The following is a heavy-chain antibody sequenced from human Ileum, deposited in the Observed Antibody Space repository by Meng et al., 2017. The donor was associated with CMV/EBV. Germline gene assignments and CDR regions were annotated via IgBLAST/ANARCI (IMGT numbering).Heavy chain of an antibody. CDR1: GFIFSNYY. V-gene: IGHV3-11*05. CDR2: ISSSSSYT. Sequence: LLWSGVVLVKPGGSLRLSCAASGFIFSNYYMSWIRQAPGKGLEWVSYISSSSSYTNYADSVRGRFTMSRDNAKNSVYLQMNSLRAEDTAVYYCARGGRNSGWLGYWGQGTLVTVSS. CDR3: ARGGRNSGWLGY. D-gene: IGHD6-19*01. J-gene: IGHJ4*02.